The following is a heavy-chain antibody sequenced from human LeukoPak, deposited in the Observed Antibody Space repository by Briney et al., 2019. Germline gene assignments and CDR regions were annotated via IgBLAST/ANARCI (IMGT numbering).Heavy chain of an antibody. D-gene: IGHD6-13*01. CDR2: ISGSGGST. Sequence: GGSLRLSCAASGFTFRSYGMNWVRQAPGKGLEWVSAISGSGGSTYYADSVKGRFTISRDNSKNTLYLQMNSLRAEDTAVYYCAKSSPPLRGTIAAAGLLGYYYYYMDVWGKGTTVTVSS. J-gene: IGHJ6*03. CDR3: AKSSPPLRGTIAAAGLLGYYYYYMDV. V-gene: IGHV3-23*01. CDR1: GFTFRSYG.